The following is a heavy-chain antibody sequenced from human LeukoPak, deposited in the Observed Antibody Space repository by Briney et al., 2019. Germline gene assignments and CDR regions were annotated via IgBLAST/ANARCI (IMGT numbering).Heavy chain of an antibody. CDR2: IANTSSAI. CDR1: GFTFSSFD. V-gene: IGHV3-48*02. Sequence: PWGSLRLSCVASGFTFSSFDMNWVRQAQGKGLEWLSNIANTSSAIYYADSVKGRFTISRDNAKNSLYLQMNSLRDEDTAVYFCARETVTTIDYWGQGTLVTVSS. J-gene: IGHJ4*02. D-gene: IGHD4-17*01. CDR3: ARETVTTIDY.